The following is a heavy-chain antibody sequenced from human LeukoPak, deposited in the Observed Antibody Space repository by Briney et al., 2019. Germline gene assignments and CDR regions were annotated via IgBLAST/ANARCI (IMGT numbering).Heavy chain of an antibody. CDR1: GGSLRSYH. CDR3: ARLDGVAGTLDY. Sequence: SETLSLTCTVSGGSLRSYHRSWLRQPAGKGLEGIGRIYTSRSTNYNPSLKSRVTMSVDTSKNQFSLKLSSVTAADTAVYYCARLDGVAGTLDYWGQGTLVTVSS. J-gene: IGHJ4*02. V-gene: IGHV4-4*07. D-gene: IGHD6-19*01. CDR2: IYTSRST.